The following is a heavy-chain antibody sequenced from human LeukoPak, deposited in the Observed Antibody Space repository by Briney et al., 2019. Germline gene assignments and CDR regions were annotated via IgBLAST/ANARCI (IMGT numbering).Heavy chain of an antibody. CDR1: GGSISSGDYY. Sequence: SQTLSLTYTVSGGSISSGDYYWSWIRQPPGKGLEWIGYIYYSGSTYYNPSLKSRVTISVDTSKNQFSLKLSSVTAADTAVYYCAREAVTRTEFFDYWGQGTLVTVSS. D-gene: IGHD4-17*01. V-gene: IGHV4-30-4*01. CDR2: IYYSGST. J-gene: IGHJ4*02. CDR3: AREAVTRTEFFDY.